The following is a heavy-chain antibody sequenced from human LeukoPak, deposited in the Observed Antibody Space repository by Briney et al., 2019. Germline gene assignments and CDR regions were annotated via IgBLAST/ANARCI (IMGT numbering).Heavy chain of an antibody. J-gene: IGHJ4*02. D-gene: IGHD6-13*01. CDR2: INTISGGT. CDR1: GYTFTDYY. CDR3: GRGVAAAGTVGY. V-gene: IGHV1-2*02. Sequence: ASVKVSCKASGYTFTDYYMHWVRQAPGQGLEWMGWINTISGGTNYAQKFQGRVTMTRDTSFSTAYMELSRLRSDDTAVYYCGRGVAAAGTVGYWGRGTLVTVSS.